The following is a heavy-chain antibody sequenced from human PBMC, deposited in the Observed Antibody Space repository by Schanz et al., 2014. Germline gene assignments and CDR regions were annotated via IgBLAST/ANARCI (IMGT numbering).Heavy chain of an antibody. J-gene: IGHJ6*02. CDR1: GFTFSTYA. V-gene: IGHV3-11*05. Sequence: VLLVESGGGLVKPGGSLRLSCAASGFTFSTYAMSWVRQAPGKGLEWVSYISGTTTYTNYADSVKGRFTISRDNSKNTLYLQMNSLSADDTAVFYCAKGMGYCSGGTCYDYYYYGLDVWGQGTTVTVSS. CDR3: AKGMGYCSGGTCYDYYYYGLDV. D-gene: IGHD2-15*01. CDR2: ISGTTTYT.